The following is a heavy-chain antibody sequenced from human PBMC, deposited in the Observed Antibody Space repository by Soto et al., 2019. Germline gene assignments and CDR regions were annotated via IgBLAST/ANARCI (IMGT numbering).Heavy chain of an antibody. CDR1: GYSFSSHW. J-gene: IGHJ6*02. V-gene: IGHV5-51*01. CDR2: IYPGDSDT. Sequence: GESLKISCTGSGYSFSSHWIGWVRQMPGKGLELMGIIYPGDSDTRYSPSFQGQVTITADRSNNTTYLQWSRLKASDTATYYCATAMWELMLLNYYGLDVWGQGTTATVS. D-gene: IGHD3-10*01. CDR3: ATAMWELMLLNYYGLDV.